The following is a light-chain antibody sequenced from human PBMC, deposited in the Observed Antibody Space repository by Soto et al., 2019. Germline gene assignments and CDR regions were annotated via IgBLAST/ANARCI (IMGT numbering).Light chain of an antibody. Sequence: DIQMTQSPSTLYASVGDRVIITCRASQSISSWLAWYQQKPGKAPKLLIYDASSLESGVPSRFSGSGSGTEFTLTISSLQPDDFATYYCQQYNSYPWTFGQGTKVEIK. CDR2: DAS. CDR1: QSISSW. V-gene: IGKV1-5*01. J-gene: IGKJ1*01. CDR3: QQYNSYPWT.